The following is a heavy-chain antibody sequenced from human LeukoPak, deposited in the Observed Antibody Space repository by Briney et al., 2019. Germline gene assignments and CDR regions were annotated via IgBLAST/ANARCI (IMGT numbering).Heavy chain of an antibody. CDR1: GYTFTSYG. V-gene: IGHV1-18*01. J-gene: IGHJ5*02. CDR3: ARDQYYYGSGSYYNRIVWFDP. D-gene: IGHD3-10*01. Sequence: ASVKVSCKASGYTFTSYGISWVRQAPGQGLEWMGWISAYNGNTNYAQKLQGRVTMTTDTSTSTAYMELRSLRSDDTAVYYCARDQYYYGSGSYYNRIVWFDPWGQGTLVTVSS. CDR2: ISAYNGNT.